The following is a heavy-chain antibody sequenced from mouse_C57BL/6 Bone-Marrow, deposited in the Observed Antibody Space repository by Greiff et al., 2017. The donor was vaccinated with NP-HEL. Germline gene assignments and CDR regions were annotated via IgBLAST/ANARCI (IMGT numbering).Heavy chain of an antibody. CDR3: ARHRIYYYCSSLYYAMDY. CDR2: ISNLAYSI. J-gene: IGHJ4*01. Sequence: EVQGVESGGGLVQPGGSLKLSCAASGFTFSDYGMAWVRQAPRKGPEWVAFISNLAYSIYYADTVTGRFTISRENAKNTLYLEMSSLRSEDTAMYFCARHRIYYYCSSLYYAMDYWGQGTSVTVSS. V-gene: IGHV5-15*01. D-gene: IGHD1-1*01. CDR1: GFTFSDYG.